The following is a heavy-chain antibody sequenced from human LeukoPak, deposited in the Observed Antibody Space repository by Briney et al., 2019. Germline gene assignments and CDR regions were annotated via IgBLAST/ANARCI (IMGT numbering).Heavy chain of an antibody. V-gene: IGHV1-69*06. D-gene: IGHD3-3*01. CDR2: IIPTFGTA. CDR3: ARDRTDFWSGYCYFDY. CDR1: GGTFSSYA. Sequence: ASVKVSCKASGGTFSSYAISWVRQAPGQGLEWMGGIIPTFGTANYAQKFQGRVTITADKSTSTAYMELSSLRSEDTAVYYCARDRTDFWSGYCYFDYWGQGTLVTVSS. J-gene: IGHJ4*02.